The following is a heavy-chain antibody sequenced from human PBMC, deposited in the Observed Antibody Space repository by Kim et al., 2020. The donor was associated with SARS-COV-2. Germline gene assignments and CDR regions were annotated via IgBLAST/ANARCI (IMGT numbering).Heavy chain of an antibody. CDR1: GFTFSSYW. CDR3: ARDQGLYHSSGDRYYYYGMDV. V-gene: IGHV3-7*01. CDR2: IKQDGSEK. D-gene: IGHD3-22*01. J-gene: IGHJ6*02. Sequence: GGSLRLSCAASGFTFSSYWMSWVRQAPGKGLEWVANIKQDGSEKYYVDSVKGRFTISRDNAKNSLYLQMNSLRAEDTAVYYCARDQGLYHSSGDRYYYYGMDVWGQGTTVTVSS.